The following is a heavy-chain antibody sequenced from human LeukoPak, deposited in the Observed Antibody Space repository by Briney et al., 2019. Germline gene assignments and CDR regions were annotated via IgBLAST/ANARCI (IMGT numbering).Heavy chain of an antibody. D-gene: IGHD3-3*01. Sequence: ASVKVSCKASGGTFSSYAISWVRQATGQGLEWMGGIIPIFGTANYAQKFQGRVTITADESTSTAYMELSSLRSEDTAVYYCARAYDFWSGYYTPNYGMDVWGQGTTVTVSS. CDR2: IIPIFGTA. CDR1: GGTFSSYA. J-gene: IGHJ6*02. CDR3: ARAYDFWSGYYTPNYGMDV. V-gene: IGHV1-69*01.